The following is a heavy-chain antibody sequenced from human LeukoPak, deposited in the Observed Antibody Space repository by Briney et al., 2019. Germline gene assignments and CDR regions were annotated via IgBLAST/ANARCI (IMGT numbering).Heavy chain of an antibody. J-gene: IGHJ4*02. D-gene: IGHD6-19*01. V-gene: IGHV3-7*01. CDR3: AGGSGWIHDY. Sequence: GGSLRLSCAASEFSVGSNYMTWVRQAPGKGLEWVANMNQDGRDKNYMDSVKGRFTISRDNAKNSLYLQMNSLRAEDTAVYFCAGGSGWIHDYWGQGTLVTVSS. CDR1: EFSVGSNY. CDR2: MNQDGRDK.